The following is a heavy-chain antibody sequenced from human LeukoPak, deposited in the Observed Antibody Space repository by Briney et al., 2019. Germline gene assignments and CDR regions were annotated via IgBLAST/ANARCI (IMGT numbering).Heavy chain of an antibody. V-gene: IGHV3-21*01. J-gene: IGHJ3*02. CDR1: GFTFSSYS. Sequence: GGSLRLSCAASGFTFSSYSMNWVRQAPGKGLEWVSSISTSSSYIYYADSVKGRFTISRDNAKNSLYLQMNSLRAEDTAVYYCTRALRNDAFDIWGQGTMVTVSS. CDR3: TRALRNDAFDI. CDR2: ISTSSSYI. D-gene: IGHD1-14*01.